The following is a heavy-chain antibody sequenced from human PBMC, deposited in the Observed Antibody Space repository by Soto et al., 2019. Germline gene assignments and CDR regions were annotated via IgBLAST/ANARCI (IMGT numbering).Heavy chain of an antibody. V-gene: IGHV3-49*03. CDR2: IRSKAYGGTT. Sequence: FLRRSFTASGFTLGDYAMSWFRQAPGKGLEWVGFIRSKAYGGTTEYAASVKGRFTISRDDSKSIAYLQMDSLKTEDTAVYYCTRDLYCSSTSCLNWFDPWGQGTLVTVSS. D-gene: IGHD2-2*01. CDR1: GFTLGDYA. J-gene: IGHJ5*02. CDR3: TRDLYCSSTSCLNWFDP.